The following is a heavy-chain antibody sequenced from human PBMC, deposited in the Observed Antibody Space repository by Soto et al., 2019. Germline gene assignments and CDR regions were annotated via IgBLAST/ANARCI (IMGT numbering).Heavy chain of an antibody. CDR1: GFTFSSYS. D-gene: IGHD6-19*01. Sequence: EVQLVESGGGLVKPGGSLRLSCAASGFTFSSYSMNWVRQAPGKGLEWVSSISSSSSYIYYADSVKGRFTISRDNAKNSLYLQLNSLRAEDTAVYYCAGPYSSCWYDLEQAIDYWGQGTLVTVSS. CDR3: AGPYSSCWYDLEQAIDY. CDR2: ISSSSSYI. J-gene: IGHJ4*02. V-gene: IGHV3-21*01.